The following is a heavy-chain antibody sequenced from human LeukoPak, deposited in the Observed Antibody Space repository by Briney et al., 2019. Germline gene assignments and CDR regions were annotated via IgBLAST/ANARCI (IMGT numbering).Heavy chain of an antibody. CDR2: ISDSGDST. D-gene: IGHD1-26*01. Sequence: GGSLRLSCAVSGFTFSSYAMSWVRQAPGRGLDWVSAISDSGDSTYYADSVKGRFTVSRDNSKNTLYLQMSSLRAEDTAVYYCAKKLSGSYEEGMQQWGQGTLVTVSS. CDR3: AKKLSGSYEEGMQQ. V-gene: IGHV3-23*01. J-gene: IGHJ1*01. CDR1: GFTFSSYA.